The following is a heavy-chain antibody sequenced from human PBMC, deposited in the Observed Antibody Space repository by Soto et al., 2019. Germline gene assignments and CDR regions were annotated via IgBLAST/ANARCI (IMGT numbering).Heavy chain of an antibody. CDR2: ISCDGVST. J-gene: IGHJ4*02. D-gene: IGHD5-12*01. Sequence: PGGSLRLSCAASGFTFDDYTMHWVRQAPGKGLEWVSLISCDGVSTYYADSVKGRFTISRDNSKNSLYLQMNSLRTEDTALYYFFKGVSMATLVTGFDSWGQGTLVTV. V-gene: IGHV3-43*01. CDR1: GFTFDDYT. CDR3: FKGVSMATLVTGFDS.